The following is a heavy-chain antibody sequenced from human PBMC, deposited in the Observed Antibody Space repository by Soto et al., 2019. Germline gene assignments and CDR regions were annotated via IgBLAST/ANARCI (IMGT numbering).Heavy chain of an antibody. CDR2: IKQDGSEI. J-gene: IGHJ6*03. CDR3: ARRQHTWTTYYYYMDV. CDR1: GFTFSSYW. V-gene: IGHV3-7*02. Sequence: GGSLRLSCAASGFTFSSYWMSWVRQAPGKRLEWVANIKQDGSEIFYVDSVKGRFTISRDNANNSLYLQMNSLRAEDTAVYYCARRQHTWTTYYYYMDVWGKGTTVTVSS. D-gene: IGHD1-1*01.